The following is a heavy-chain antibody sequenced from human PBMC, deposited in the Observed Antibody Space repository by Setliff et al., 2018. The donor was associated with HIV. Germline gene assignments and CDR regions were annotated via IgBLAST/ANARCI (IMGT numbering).Heavy chain of an antibody. Sequence: GGSLRLSCAVSGFTLSTYWMSWVRQAPGKGLEWVANIKQDGSEKYYVDSVKGRFTISRNNAKNSLYLQMNSLRVEDTAVYYCAREISFGLAPDDYGGNSGFEYFDYWGQGTLVTVSS. D-gene: IGHD4-17*01. J-gene: IGHJ4*02. V-gene: IGHV3-7*01. CDR2: IKQDGSEK. CDR3: AREISFGLAPDDYGGNSGFEYFDY. CDR1: GFTLSTYW.